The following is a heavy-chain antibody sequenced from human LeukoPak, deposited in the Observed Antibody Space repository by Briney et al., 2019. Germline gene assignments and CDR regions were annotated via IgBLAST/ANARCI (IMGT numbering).Heavy chain of an antibody. V-gene: IGHV1-69*13. J-gene: IGHJ6*03. CDR2: IIPIFGKA. Sequence: ASVKVSCKASGYTFTGFYIHWVRQAPGQGLEWMGGIIPIFGKANNAQKFQGRVTITADESTSTAYMELSSLRSEDTAVYYCARMTYYYDSSGYYSPYYYYMDVWGKGTTVTVSS. CDR1: GYTFTGFY. CDR3: ARMTYYYDSSGYYSPYYYYMDV. D-gene: IGHD3-22*01.